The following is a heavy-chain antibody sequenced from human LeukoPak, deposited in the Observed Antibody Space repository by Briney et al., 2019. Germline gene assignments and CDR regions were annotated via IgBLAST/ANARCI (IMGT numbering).Heavy chain of an antibody. Sequence: ASVKVSCKASGYTFTDYYLHWVRQAPGQGLEWMGWIHPNGGATNYAQKFQGRVTMTRDTSISTAYMELTRLRSDDTAVYYCARGSYRLMDYWGQGTVDTVSS. J-gene: IGHJ4*02. CDR2: IHPNGGAT. V-gene: IGHV1-2*02. CDR3: ARGSYRLMDY. D-gene: IGHD2-15*01. CDR1: GYTFTDYY.